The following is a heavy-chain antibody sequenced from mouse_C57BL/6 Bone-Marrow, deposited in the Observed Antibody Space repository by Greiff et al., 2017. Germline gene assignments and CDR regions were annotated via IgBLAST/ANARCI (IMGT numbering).Heavy chain of an antibody. CDR3: ARRYYGRDYFDY. CDR2: IYPGDGDT. D-gene: IGHD1-1*01. V-gene: IGHV1-80*01. CDR1: GYAFRSYW. Sequence: QVQLQQSGAELVKPGASVKISCKASGYAFRSYWMNWVKQRPGKGLEWIGQIYPGDGDTNYNGKFKGKATLTADKSSSTAYMQLSSLTSEDSAVYFCARRYYGRDYFDYWGQGTTLTVSS. J-gene: IGHJ2*01.